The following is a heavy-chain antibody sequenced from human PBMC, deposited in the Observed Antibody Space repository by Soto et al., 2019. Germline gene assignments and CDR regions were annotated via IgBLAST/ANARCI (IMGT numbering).Heavy chain of an antibody. D-gene: IGHD3-3*01. CDR1: GGSISSSSYY. V-gene: IGHV4-39*01. CDR3: ATLPFYDFWSGYPYWYFDL. J-gene: IGHJ2*01. CDR2: IYYSGST. Sequence: QLQLQESGPGLVKPSETLSLTCTVSGGSISSSSYYWGWIRQPPGKGLEWIGSIYYSGSTYYNPSLKSRVTISVDTSKNQFSLKLSSVTAADTAVYYCATLPFYDFWSGYPYWYFDLWGRGTLVTVSS.